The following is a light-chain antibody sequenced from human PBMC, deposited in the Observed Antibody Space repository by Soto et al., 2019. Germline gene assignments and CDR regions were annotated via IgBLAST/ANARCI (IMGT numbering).Light chain of an antibody. CDR3: QQYNNWPPIT. CDR1: QSVSSY. J-gene: IGKJ5*01. V-gene: IGKV3-11*01. CDR2: DAS. Sequence: EIVLTQSPATLSLSPGERATLSCRASQSVSSYLAWYQQKPGQAPRLLIYDASNRATGIPARFSGCGSGTDFTLTISSLEPEDFAVYYCQQYNNWPPITFGQGTRLEI.